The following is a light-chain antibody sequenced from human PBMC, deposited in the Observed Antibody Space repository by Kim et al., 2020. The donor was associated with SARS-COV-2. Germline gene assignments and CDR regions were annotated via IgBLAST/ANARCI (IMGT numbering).Light chain of an antibody. J-gene: IGLJ2*01. CDR2: GKN. Sequence: ALGQTVKLTCQGDSVRSYSASWYQQKPGQAPVLVIYGKNNRPSGIPDRFSGSSAGNTASLTITGAQAEDEADYYCNSRDSSGNHLVFGGGTQLT. CDR3: NSRDSSGNHLV. V-gene: IGLV3-19*01. CDR1: SVRSYS.